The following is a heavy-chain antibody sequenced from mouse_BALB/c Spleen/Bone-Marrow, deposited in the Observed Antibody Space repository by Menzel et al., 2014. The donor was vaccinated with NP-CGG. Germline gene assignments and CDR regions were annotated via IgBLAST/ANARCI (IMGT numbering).Heavy chain of an antibody. Sequence: VMLVESGAELMKPGASVKISCKATGYTFRSYWMEWVRQRPGHGLEWIGEILPGSGSTNHNEKFKGKATFTADTSSNTAYLQLSSLTSEDSAVYYCAFNSYWFFDVWGAGTTVTVSS. CDR2: ILPGSGST. CDR3: AFNSYWFFDV. J-gene: IGHJ1*01. V-gene: IGHV1-9*01. CDR1: GYTFRSYW.